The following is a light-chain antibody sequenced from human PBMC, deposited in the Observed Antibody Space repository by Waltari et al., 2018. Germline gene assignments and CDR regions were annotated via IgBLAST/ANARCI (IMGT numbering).Light chain of an antibody. Sequence: SYVLTQPPSVSVDPGTTARITCGGNNIGSQSVHWYQQKPGQAPVLVVYDDSDRPSGIPERFSGSNSGNTATLTISRVEAGDEADYYCQVWDSSSDLVVFGGGTKLTVL. CDR1: NIGSQS. V-gene: IGLV3-21*03. CDR2: DDS. J-gene: IGLJ2*01. CDR3: QVWDSSSDLVV.